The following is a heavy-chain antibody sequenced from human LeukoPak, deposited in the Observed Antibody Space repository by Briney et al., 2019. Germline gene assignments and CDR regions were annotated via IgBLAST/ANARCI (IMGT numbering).Heavy chain of an antibody. J-gene: IGHJ4*02. Sequence: SETLSLTCTVSGGSISSYYWSWIRQPPGKGLEWIGYIYYSGGTNYNPSLKSRVTISVDTSKNQFSLKLSSVTAADTAVYYCARVGSSGWYNYFDYWGQGTLVTVSS. D-gene: IGHD6-19*01. V-gene: IGHV4-59*01. CDR3: ARVGSSGWYNYFDY. CDR2: IYYSGGT. CDR1: GGSISSYY.